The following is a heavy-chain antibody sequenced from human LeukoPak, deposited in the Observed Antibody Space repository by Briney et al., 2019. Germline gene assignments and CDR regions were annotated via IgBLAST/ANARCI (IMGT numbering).Heavy chain of an antibody. CDR1: GFTFSSYA. Sequence: GGSLRLSCAASGFTFSSYAMSWVRQAPGKGLEWVSAISGSGGSTYYADSVKGRFTISRDNSKNTLYLQMNSLRAEDTAVYYCAKIDRLGYYGSGSYYKSGPMFDYWGQGTLVTVSS. CDR3: AKIDRLGYYGSGSYYKSGPMFDY. J-gene: IGHJ4*02. V-gene: IGHV3-23*01. D-gene: IGHD3-10*01. CDR2: ISGSGGST.